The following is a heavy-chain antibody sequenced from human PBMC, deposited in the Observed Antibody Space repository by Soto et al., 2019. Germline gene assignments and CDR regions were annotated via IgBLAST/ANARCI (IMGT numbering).Heavy chain of an antibody. CDR2: IWSDGSDQ. CDR3: ATEPRMSSRGRGGMDV. CDR1: GFSIRTYG. V-gene: IGHV3-33*01. Sequence: QVELVESGGGVVQPGKSLRLSCVASGFSIRTYGMHWVRQAPGKGLEWVAVIWSDGSDQLYADSMKGRLTISRDNAKNTLYLQVNSLRADDTAAYFCATEPRMSSRGRGGMDVWGHGTTVIVPS. J-gene: IGHJ6*02. D-gene: IGHD3-10*01.